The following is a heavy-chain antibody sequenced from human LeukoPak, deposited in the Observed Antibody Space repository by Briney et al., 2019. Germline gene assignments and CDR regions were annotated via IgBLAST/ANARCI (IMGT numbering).Heavy chain of an antibody. D-gene: IGHD6-19*01. Sequence: GESLKISCKGYGYSFTNYWIGWVRQMPGKGLEWMGIIYPGDSDTRYSPSFQGQVSISVDKSTNTAYLQWRSLKASDTAMYYCARQKNSGWYRSLVFDIWGQGTKVTVPS. CDR2: IYPGDSDT. J-gene: IGHJ3*02. CDR3: ARQKNSGWYRSLVFDI. CDR1: GYSFTNYW. V-gene: IGHV5-51*01.